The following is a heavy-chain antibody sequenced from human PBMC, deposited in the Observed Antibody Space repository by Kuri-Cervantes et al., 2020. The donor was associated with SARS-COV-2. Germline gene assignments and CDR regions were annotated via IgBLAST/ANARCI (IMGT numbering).Heavy chain of an antibody. J-gene: IGHJ6*04. D-gene: IGHD3-3*01. V-gene: IGHV4-38-2*02. CDR2: IYHSGST. CDR3: ARDLFTIFGQHSVGV. CDR1: GYSISSGYY. Sequence: SETLSLTCAVSGYSISSGYYWGWIRQPPGKGLEWIGSIYHSGSTYYNPSLKSRVTISVDTSKNQFSLKLRSVTAADTAVYYCARDLFTIFGQHSVGVWGKGTTVTVSS.